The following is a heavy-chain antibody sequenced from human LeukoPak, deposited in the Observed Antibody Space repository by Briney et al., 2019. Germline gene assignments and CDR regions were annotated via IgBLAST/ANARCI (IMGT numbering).Heavy chain of an antibody. D-gene: IGHD6-19*01. V-gene: IGHV3-23*01. CDR1: GFTFSSYA. J-gene: IGHJ4*02. CDR2: ISGSGGST. Sequence: GGSLRLSCAASGFTFSSYAMSWVRQAPGKGLEWVSPISGSGGSTYYADSVKGRFTISRDNSKNTLYLQMNSLRAEDTAVYYCAKLKYSSGWSLGYWGQGTLVTVSS. CDR3: AKLKYSSGWSLGY.